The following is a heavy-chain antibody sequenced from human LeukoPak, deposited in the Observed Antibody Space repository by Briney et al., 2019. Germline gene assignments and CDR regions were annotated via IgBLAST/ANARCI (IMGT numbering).Heavy chain of an antibody. D-gene: IGHD3-22*01. V-gene: IGHV4-4*02. CDR2: IYHTGTI. CDR1: GGSISSSNW. J-gene: IGHJ4*02. Sequence: SETLSLTCAVSGGSISSSNWWSWVRQPPGQGLEWIGEIYHTGTIKYNPSLKSRVTISVDKSKNQFSLNLISVTAADTAVYYCARDGSEDYYDRSGYYTFFDSWGQGTLVTVSS. CDR3: ARDGSEDYYDRSGYYTFFDS.